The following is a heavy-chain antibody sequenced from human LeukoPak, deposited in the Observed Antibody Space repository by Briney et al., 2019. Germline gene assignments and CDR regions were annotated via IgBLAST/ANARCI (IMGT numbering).Heavy chain of an antibody. Sequence: SETLSLTCSVSSGSMTDSCWSWFRQAPGKGFEWLGFIYPDGRIEYSPSLRSRVTFSVATSKLEATVRLSSVAASDTAVYYCTREGYDRSGYFLDFWGQGTLVTVSS. CDR1: SGSMTDSC. V-gene: IGHV4-59*12. D-gene: IGHD3-22*01. CDR3: TREGYDRSGYFLDF. CDR2: IYPDGRI. J-gene: IGHJ4*02.